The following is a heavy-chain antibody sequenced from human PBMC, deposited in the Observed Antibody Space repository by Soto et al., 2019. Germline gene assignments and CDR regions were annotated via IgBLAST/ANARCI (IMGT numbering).Heavy chain of an antibody. CDR1: GYTFTSYG. CDR3: ARGGYYYDSSGYIDI. D-gene: IGHD3-22*01. J-gene: IGHJ3*02. V-gene: IGHV1-18*01. Sequence: ASVKVSCKASGYTFTSYGISWVRQAPGQGLEWMGWISAYNGNTNYAQKLQGRVTMTTDTSTSTAYMELRSLRSDDTAVYYCARGGYYYDSSGYIDIWGQGTMVTVSS. CDR2: ISAYNGNT.